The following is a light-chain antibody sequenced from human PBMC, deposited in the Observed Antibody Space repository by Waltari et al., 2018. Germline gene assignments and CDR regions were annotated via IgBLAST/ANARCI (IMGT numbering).Light chain of an antibody. Sequence: DIQMSQPTSSLSGSGGDRVTITCRASQSISSYLNWYQQKPGQAPKLLIYAASSLPSGVPSRFSGSGSGTDFSLTISRLQPEDFATYYCQHYDSTPVTFGQGTKVEIK. J-gene: IGKJ1*01. CDR1: QSISSY. V-gene: IGKV1-39*01. CDR3: QHYDSTPVT. CDR2: AAS.